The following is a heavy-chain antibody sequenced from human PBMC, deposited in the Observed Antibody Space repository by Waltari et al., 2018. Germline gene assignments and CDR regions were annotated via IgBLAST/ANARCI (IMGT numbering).Heavy chain of an antibody. J-gene: IGHJ4*02. V-gene: IGHV3-74*01. CDR3: ARDSGGADAL. D-gene: IGHD3-10*01. CDR1: GFTFSRYW. CDR2: MKTDGRTK. Sequence: EVQLVESGGDLVQPGGSLRLSCAASGFTFSRYWMHWVRQVTGKGLVWVSRMKTDGRTKGYADSVKGRFTISRDNAKNTLYLQRNSLRGEDTAVYYCARDSGGADALWGQGILVTVSS.